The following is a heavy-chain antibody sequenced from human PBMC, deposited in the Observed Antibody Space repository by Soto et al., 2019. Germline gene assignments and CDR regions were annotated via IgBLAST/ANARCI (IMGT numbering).Heavy chain of an antibody. D-gene: IGHD6-13*01. CDR2: MNPNNGNT. CDR3: ARDLAFGFSSNWYPHY. CDR1: AFTFTSYD. V-gene: IGHV1-8*01. Sequence: GAPVKASSKAAAFTFTSYDIRWVRQATGQDFEWMGWMNPNNGNTNYAQKCQGRVTMTRDTSTSSVYMELNSLRSEDTAVYYCARDLAFGFSSNWYPHYWGQATLVTVSS. J-gene: IGHJ4*02.